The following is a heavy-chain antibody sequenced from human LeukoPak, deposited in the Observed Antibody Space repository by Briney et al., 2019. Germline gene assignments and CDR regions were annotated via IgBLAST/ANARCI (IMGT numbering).Heavy chain of an antibody. D-gene: IGHD6-19*01. CDR3: ARGSGWYESDY. Sequence: SETLSLXCTVSGGSISSYYWSWIRQPPGKGLEWIGYIYYSGSTNYNPSLKSRVTISVDTSKNQFSLKLSSVTAADTAVYYCARGSGWYESDYWGQGTLVTVSS. CDR2: IYYSGST. CDR1: GGSISSYY. V-gene: IGHV4-59*01. J-gene: IGHJ4*02.